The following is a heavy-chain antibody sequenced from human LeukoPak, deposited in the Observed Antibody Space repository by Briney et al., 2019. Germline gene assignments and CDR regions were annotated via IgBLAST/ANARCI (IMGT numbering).Heavy chain of an antibody. Sequence: GGSLRLSCEASGFSLSGYGMHWVRQAPGKGLEWVALIWSAGTNEFYADAVKGRFTISRDNSKNIVHLHMNSLRGGDTALYYCAREVVRGYGMDVWGQGILVTVSS. J-gene: IGHJ4*02. V-gene: IGHV3-33*01. CDR3: AREVVRGYGMDV. CDR1: GFSLSGYG. CDR2: IWSAGTNE. D-gene: IGHD3-10*02.